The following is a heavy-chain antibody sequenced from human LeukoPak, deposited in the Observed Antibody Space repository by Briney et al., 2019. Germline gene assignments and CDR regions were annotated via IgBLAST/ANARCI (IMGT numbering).Heavy chain of an antibody. J-gene: IGHJ4*02. D-gene: IGHD3-10*01. Sequence: GGSLRLSCAASGFTFSSYWMSWVRQAPGKGLEWVANIKQDGSEKYYVDSVKDRFTISRDNAKNSLYLQMNSLRAEDTAVYYCATEGAVLLWFGEYPHDYWGQGTLVTVSS. V-gene: IGHV3-7*01. CDR2: IKQDGSEK. CDR1: GFTFSSYW. CDR3: ATEGAVLLWFGEYPHDY.